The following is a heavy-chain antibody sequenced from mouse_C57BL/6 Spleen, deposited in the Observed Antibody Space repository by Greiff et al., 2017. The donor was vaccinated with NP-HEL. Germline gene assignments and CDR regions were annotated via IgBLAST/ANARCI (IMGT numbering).Heavy chain of an antibody. CDR1: GFTFSDYG. CDR2: ISSGSSTI. J-gene: IGHJ2*01. CDR3: ARRNYYGNYFDY. V-gene: IGHV5-17*01. D-gene: IGHD2-1*01. Sequence: EVQVVESGGGLVKPGGSLKLSCAASGFTFSDYGMHWVRQAPEKGLEWVAYISSGSSTIYYADTVKGRFTISRDNAKNTLFLQMTSLRSEETAMYYCARRNYYGNYFDYWGQGTTLTVSS.